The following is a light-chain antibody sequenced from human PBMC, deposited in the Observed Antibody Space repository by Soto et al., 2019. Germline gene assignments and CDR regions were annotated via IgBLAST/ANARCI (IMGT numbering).Light chain of an antibody. Sequence: EIVLTQSPGTLSLSPGERATLSCRASQRVSSSYLAWYQQKPGQAPRLLIYGASSRATGIPDMFSGSGSGTYFTLTISRLEPEDFAVYYCQQYGSSLPYTFGQGNKLEIK. V-gene: IGKV3-20*01. CDR2: GAS. J-gene: IGKJ2*01. CDR3: QQYGSSLPYT. CDR1: QRVSSSY.